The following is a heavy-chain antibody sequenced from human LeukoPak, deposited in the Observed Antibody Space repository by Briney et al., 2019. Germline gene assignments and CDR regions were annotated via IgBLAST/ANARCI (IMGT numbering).Heavy chain of an antibody. CDR2: ISYSGPT. CDR1: GGSISSSNYY. CDR3: ARRPRSGWWIDS. Sequence: SETLSLTCTVSGGSISSSNYYWGWIRQPPGMGLEWIGSISYSGPTYYIRSLKSRVTISVDTSKNQFSLELTSVTAADTAVYFCARRPRSGWWIDSWGQGTPVIVSS. V-gene: IGHV4-39*01. J-gene: IGHJ5*01. D-gene: IGHD6-25*01.